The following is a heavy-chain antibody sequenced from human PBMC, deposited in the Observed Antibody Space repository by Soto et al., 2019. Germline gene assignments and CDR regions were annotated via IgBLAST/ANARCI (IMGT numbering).Heavy chain of an antibody. V-gene: IGHV4-59*01. Sequence: PSETLSLTCTVSGGSISSYYWSWIRQPPGKGLEWIGYIYYSGSTNYNPSLKSRVTISVDTSKNQFSLKLSSVTAADTAVYYCARERRYFDWLDPRGYYYYGMDVWGQGTTVTVSS. CDR3: ARERRYFDWLDPRGYYYYGMDV. CDR1: GGSISSYY. CDR2: IYYSGST. J-gene: IGHJ6*02. D-gene: IGHD3-9*01.